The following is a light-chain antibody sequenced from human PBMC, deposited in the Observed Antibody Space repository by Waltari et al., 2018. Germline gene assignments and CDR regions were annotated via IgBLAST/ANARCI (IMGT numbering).Light chain of an antibody. CDR3: SSYTTSSAPGV. J-gene: IGLJ1*01. V-gene: IGLV2-14*01. Sequence: QSALTQPASVSGSPGQSITISCSGTHSDVGAYYFFSWYQQPPGKAPPLLIYEVSNRPSGISNRCSASKSGNTASLTISGLQAEDEADYYCSSYTTSSAPGVFGTGTRVTVL. CDR1: HSDVGAYYF. CDR2: EVS.